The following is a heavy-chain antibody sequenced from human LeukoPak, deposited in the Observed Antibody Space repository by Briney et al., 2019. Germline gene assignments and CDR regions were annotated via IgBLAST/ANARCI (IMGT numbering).Heavy chain of an antibody. Sequence: PGGSLRLSCAASGFNVAAYAMYWVRQPPGKSLEWVSLISGDSDNKYSAASVKGRFAISRDNSKNSLYLQMNSLTTEDTALYYRAIAYESGSFYRAFAYWGQGALVTVSS. CDR1: GFNVAAYA. J-gene: IGHJ4*02. CDR2: ISGDSDNK. D-gene: IGHD3-10*01. CDR3: AIAYESGSFYRAFAY. V-gene: IGHV3-43*02.